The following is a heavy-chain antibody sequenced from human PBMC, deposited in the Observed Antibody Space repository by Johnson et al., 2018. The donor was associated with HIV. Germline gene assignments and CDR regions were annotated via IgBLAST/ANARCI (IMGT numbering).Heavy chain of an antibody. CDR2: ISSSGSTI. V-gene: IGHV3-11*04. J-gene: IGHJ3*02. D-gene: IGHD3-22*01. CDR3: ARDKPIVVVMMSDAFDI. Sequence: QVQLVESGGGVVQPGRSLRLSCAASGFTFSDYYMSWIRQAPGKGLEWVSYISSSGSTIYYADSVKGRFTISRDNAKNSLYLQMNSLRAEDTAVYYCARDKPIVVVMMSDAFDIWGQGTIVTVSS. CDR1: GFTFSDYY.